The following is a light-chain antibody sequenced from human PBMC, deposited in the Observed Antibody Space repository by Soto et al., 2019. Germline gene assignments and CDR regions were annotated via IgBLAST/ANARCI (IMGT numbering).Light chain of an antibody. V-gene: IGKV1-39*01. Sequence: DIQMTQSPSSLSASLGDRVTISCRASQNIDNYLNWYQQKPGKAPKLLIYATSTLQSGFPSRFSGSGAGTEFTLTISSLQADDFATYVCQESYTSPAVSFVGGTKVETK. J-gene: IGKJ4*01. CDR1: QNIDNY. CDR2: ATS. CDR3: QESYTSPAVS.